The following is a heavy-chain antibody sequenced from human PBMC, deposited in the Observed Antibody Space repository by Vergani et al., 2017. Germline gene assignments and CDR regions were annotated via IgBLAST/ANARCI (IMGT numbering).Heavy chain of an antibody. CDR3: ARDLRLLYNRFDP. J-gene: IGHJ5*02. V-gene: IGHV3-33*01. D-gene: IGHD1-14*01. CDR1: GFTFNQYG. Sequence: QVQLVESGGGVVQPGRSLRLSCAAFGFTFNQYGMHWVRQAPGKGLEWVAVTWYDGNNKQYADSVKGRFTISRDNSKSTMYLQMNSLRDEDTGVYYYARDLRLLYNRFDPWGQGTLVTVSS. CDR2: TWYDGNNK.